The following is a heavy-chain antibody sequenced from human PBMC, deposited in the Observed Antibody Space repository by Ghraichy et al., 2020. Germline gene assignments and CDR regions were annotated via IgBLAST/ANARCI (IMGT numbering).Heavy chain of an antibody. CDR1: GYTFTNYG. CDR2: ITTRNGNT. CDR3: ARGINYFDP. V-gene: IGHV1-18*04. Sequence: ASVKFSCKTSGYTFTNYGITWVRQAPGQGLEWMGWITTRNGNTQSAQRLQGRFTMTSDTSTNTVYLELRSLTSDDTAVYYCARGINYFDPWGQGTLVTVSS. J-gene: IGHJ5*02. D-gene: IGHD1-7*01.